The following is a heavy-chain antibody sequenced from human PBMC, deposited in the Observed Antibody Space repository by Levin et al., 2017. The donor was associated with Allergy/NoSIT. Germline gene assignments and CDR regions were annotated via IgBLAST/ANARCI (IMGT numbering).Heavy chain of an antibody. V-gene: IGHV4-59*01. CDR2: IYHTGFT. CDR1: GGSITDYY. J-gene: IGHJ4*02. Sequence: SQTLSLTCSVSGGSITDYYWSWIRQSPGKGLEWIGYIYHTGFTKQNPSLKSRATISLDTSKSQFSLTVTSVTAADTAVYYCVRGDRAFANWSQGTLVTVSS. CDR3: VRGDRAFAN.